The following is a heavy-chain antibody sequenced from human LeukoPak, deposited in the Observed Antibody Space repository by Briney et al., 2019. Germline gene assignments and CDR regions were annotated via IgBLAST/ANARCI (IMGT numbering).Heavy chain of an antibody. J-gene: IGHJ4*02. V-gene: IGHV1-18*01. CDR1: GYTFTSYG. CDR3: ARDRLGTLLLWFGSDY. CDR2: ISAYNGNT. Sequence: GASVKVSCKASGYTFTSYGISWVRQAPGQGLEWMGWISAYNGNTNYAQKLQGRVTMTTDTSTSTAYMELRSLRSDDTAVYYCARDRLGTLLLWFGSDYWGQGTLVTVSS. D-gene: IGHD3-10*01.